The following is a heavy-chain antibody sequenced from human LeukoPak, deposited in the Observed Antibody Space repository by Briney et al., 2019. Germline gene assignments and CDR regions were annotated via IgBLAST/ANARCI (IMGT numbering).Heavy chain of an antibody. CDR3: ARGGGSYLVSFGYYYYYGMDV. CDR2: MNPNSGNT. CDR1: GGTFSSYA. Sequence: ASVKVSCKASGGTFSSYAISWVRQATGQGLEWMGWMNPNSGNTGYAQKFQGRVTMTRNTSISTAYMELSSLRSEDTAVYYCARGGGSYLVSFGYYYYYGMDVWGQGTTVTVSS. D-gene: IGHD1-26*01. V-gene: IGHV1-8*02. J-gene: IGHJ6*02.